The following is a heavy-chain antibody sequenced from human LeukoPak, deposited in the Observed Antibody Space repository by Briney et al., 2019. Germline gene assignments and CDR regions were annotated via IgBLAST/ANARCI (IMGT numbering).Heavy chain of an antibody. D-gene: IGHD2/OR15-2a*01. J-gene: IGHJ4*02. CDR3: AKDSSSYLPGY. CDR2: ISGSGGST. V-gene: IGHV3-23*01. CDR1: GFTFDTYW. Sequence: PGGSLRLSCAASGFTFDTYWMSWVRQAPGKGLEWVSAISGSGGSTYYADSVKGRFTISRDNSKNTLYLQMNSLRAEDTAVFYCAKDSSSYLPGYWGQGTLVTVSS.